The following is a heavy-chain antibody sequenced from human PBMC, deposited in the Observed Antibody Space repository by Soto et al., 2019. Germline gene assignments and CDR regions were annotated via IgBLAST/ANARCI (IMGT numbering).Heavy chain of an antibody. CDR3: ARGGGLRLGELSLYRTESRLYYYYGMDV. CDR2: VYYSGST. CDR1: GGSVSSSSYY. J-gene: IGHJ6*02. D-gene: IGHD3-16*02. V-gene: IGHV4-39*07. Sequence: PSETLSLTCTVSGGSVSSSSYYWGWVRQPPGKGLEWIGSVYYSGSTNYNPSLKSRVTISVDTSKNQFSLKLSSVTAADTAVYYCARGGGLRLGELSLYRTESRLYYYYGMDVWGQGTTVTVSS.